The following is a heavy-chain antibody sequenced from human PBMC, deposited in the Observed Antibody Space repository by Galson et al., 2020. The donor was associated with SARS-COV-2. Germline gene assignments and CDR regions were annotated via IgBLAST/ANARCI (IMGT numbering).Heavy chain of an antibody. J-gene: IGHJ6*02. D-gene: IGHD3-10*01. V-gene: IGHV3-9*01. Sequence: GGSLKLSCAGSGFTIYDHAMHWVRQVPGKGLEWVSGIYWNGETKDYADSVRGRFIVSRDNAKNSLYLEMNSLRVEDTALYYCGKDISPGGMDVWGQGTTVTVSS. CDR1: GFTIYDHA. CDR2: IYWNGETK. CDR3: GKDISPGGMDV.